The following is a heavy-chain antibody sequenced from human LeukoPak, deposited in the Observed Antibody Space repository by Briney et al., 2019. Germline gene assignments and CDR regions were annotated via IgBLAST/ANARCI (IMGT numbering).Heavy chain of an antibody. CDR1: GFTFSSYA. J-gene: IGHJ4*02. V-gene: IGHV3-23*01. Sequence: TGGSLRLSCAASGFTFSSYAMSWARQAPGKGLEWVSAISGSGGSTYYADSVKGRFTISRDNSKNTLYLQMNSLRAEDTAVYYCAKYIVATITVFDYWGQGTLVTVSS. CDR2: ISGSGGST. CDR3: AKYIVATITVFDY. D-gene: IGHD5-12*01.